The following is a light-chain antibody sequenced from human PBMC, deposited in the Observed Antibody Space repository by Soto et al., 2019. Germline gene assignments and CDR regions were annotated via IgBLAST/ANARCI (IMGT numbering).Light chain of an antibody. CDR2: DTS. J-gene: IGLJ2*01. V-gene: IGLV7-46*01. CDR3: LLCYSGARPV. Sequence: QTVVTQEPSVTVSPGGTVTLTCGSSTGAVTSGHYPYWFQQKPGQAPRTLIYDTSNKHSWTPARFSGSLLGGKAALTLSGAQPEDEAEYYCLLCYSGARPVFGGGTKLTVL. CDR1: TGAVTSGHY.